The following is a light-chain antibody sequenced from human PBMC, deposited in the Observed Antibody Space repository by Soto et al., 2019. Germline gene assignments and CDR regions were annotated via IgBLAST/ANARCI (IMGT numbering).Light chain of an antibody. CDR2: DAS. CDR1: QSISSW. Sequence: DIQMTQSPSTLSASVGDRVTITCRASQSISSWLAWYEQKPGXAPXXLIYDASSLQSGVPSRFSGSGSGTDFTLTISSLQPEDFATYDCQQSYSTWTFGQGTKVDIK. V-gene: IGKV1-39*01. CDR3: QQSYSTWT. J-gene: IGKJ1*01.